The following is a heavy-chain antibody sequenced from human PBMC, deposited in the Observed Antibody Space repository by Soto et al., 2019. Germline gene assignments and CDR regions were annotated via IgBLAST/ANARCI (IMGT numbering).Heavy chain of an antibody. CDR1: GYTLTELS. CDR2: FDPEDGET. J-gene: IGHJ4*02. CDR3: ATAYCISTSCYGRRGY. V-gene: IGHV1-24*01. Sequence: ASVKVSCKVSGYTLTELSMHWVRQAPGKGLEWMGGFDPEDGETIYAQKFQGRVTMTEDTSTDTAYMELSSLRSEDTAVYYCATAYCISTSCYGRRGYWGQGTRVTVAS. D-gene: IGHD2-2*01.